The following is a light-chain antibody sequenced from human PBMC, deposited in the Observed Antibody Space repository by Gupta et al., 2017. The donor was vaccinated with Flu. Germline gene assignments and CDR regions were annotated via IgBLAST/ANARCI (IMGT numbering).Light chain of an antibody. CDR2: KAS. CDR1: QSISNW. CDR3: QQYNNYWGT. Sequence: DMQMTQSPYTLSASVGDRVTITCRASQSISNWLAWYQQKPGKAPKLLIYKASSLESGVPSRFSGSGSGTEFTLTISSLQPDDFATYYCQQYNNYWGTFGQGTKVDIK. V-gene: IGKV1-5*03. J-gene: IGKJ1*01.